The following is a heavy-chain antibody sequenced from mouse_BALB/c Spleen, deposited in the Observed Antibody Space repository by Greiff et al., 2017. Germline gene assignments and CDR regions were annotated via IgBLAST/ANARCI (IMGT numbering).Heavy chain of an antibody. CDR1: GFSLTSYG. CDR3: ARNGEYGNQAWFAY. D-gene: IGHD2-10*02. CDR2: IWSGGST. V-gene: IGHV2-2*02. Sequence: QVQLQQSGPGLVQPSQSLSITCTVSGFSLTSYGVHWVRQSPGKGLEWLGVIWSGGSTDYNAAFISRLSISKDNSKSQVFFKMNSLQANGTAIYYCARNGEYGNQAWFAYWGQGTLVTVSA. J-gene: IGHJ3*01.